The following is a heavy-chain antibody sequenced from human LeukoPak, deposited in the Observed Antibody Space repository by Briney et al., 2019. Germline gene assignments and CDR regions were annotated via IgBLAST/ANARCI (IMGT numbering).Heavy chain of an antibody. D-gene: IGHD3-10*01. V-gene: IGHV3-7*03. CDR3: AKDFVYGSGSYIRDDY. CDR2: IKQDGSEK. CDR1: GFTFSDYW. J-gene: IGHJ4*02. Sequence: GGSLRLSCAASGFTFSDYWMTWVRQAPGKGLEWVANIKQDGSEKYYVDSVKGRFTISRDNAKNSLYLLMNSLRAEDTAVYYCAKDFVYGSGSYIRDDYWGQGTLVTVSS.